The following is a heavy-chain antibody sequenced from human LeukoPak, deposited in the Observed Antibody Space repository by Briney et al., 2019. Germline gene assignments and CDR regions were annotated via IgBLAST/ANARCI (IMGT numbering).Heavy chain of an antibody. Sequence: GGSLRLSCTASGFTFSDHYMDWVRQAPGKGLEWVGRTRNRANSYTTEYAASVKGRFTISRDNAKNSLYLQMNSLRAEDTAVYYCARTVVVAAYYFDYWGQGTLVTVSS. CDR3: ARTVVVAAYYFDY. D-gene: IGHD2-15*01. CDR1: GFTFSDHY. CDR2: TRNRANSYTT. J-gene: IGHJ4*02. V-gene: IGHV3-72*01.